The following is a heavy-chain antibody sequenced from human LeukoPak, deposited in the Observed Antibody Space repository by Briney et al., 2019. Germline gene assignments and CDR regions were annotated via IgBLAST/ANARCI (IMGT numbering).Heavy chain of an antibody. D-gene: IGHD3-10*01. J-gene: IGHJ6*02. V-gene: IGHV3-33*08. CDR3: AGSGPDYGMDV. Sequence: GGSLRLSCAASGFTFSDYYMSWNRQAPGKGLEWVAVIWYDGSNKYYADSVKGRFTISRDNSKNTLYLQMNSLRAEDTAVYYCAGSGPDYGMDVWGQGTTVTVSS. CDR2: IWYDGSNK. CDR1: GFTFSDYY.